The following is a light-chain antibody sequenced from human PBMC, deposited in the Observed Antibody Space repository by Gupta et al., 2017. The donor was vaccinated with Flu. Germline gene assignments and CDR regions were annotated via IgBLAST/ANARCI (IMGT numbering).Light chain of an antibody. V-gene: IGKV1D-12*01. CDR2: AAS. J-gene: IGKJ4*01. Sequence: DIQMTQSPSSVSASVGDRVTITCRASHGIDFWLAWYQQKPGIAPKLLISAASSLQSGVPSRFTGSGSGTDFTLTISSLQPEDFATYYCQQSNSFPLTFGAGTKVEIK. CDR3: QQSNSFPLT. CDR1: HGIDFW.